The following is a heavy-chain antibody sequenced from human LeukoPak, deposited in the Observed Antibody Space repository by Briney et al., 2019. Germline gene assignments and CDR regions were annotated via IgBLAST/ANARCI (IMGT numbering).Heavy chain of an antibody. Sequence: GGSLRLSCAASGFIFSSFGMHWVRQAPGKWLEWLAFIQDDESNKFYADCVKGRFTISRDNSKNTLFLQMNSLRPEDTALYYCAKQMVERPHYYYMDVWGKGTTVTVSS. D-gene: IGHD2-15*01. J-gene: IGHJ6*03. CDR2: IQDDESNK. CDR3: AKQMVERPHYYYMDV. V-gene: IGHV3-30*02. CDR1: GFIFSSFG.